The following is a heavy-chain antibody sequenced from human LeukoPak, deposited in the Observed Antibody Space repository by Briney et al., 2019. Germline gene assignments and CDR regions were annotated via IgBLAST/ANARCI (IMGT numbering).Heavy chain of an antibody. CDR2: INQDGSEE. V-gene: IGHV3-7*03. J-gene: IGHJ4*02. Sequence: GGSLRLSCAASGFTFSSYWMSWVRQAPGEGLEWVANINQDGSEEYYVDSVKGRFTISRDNAKNSLYLQMNSLRAEDTAVYYCARDPPLYPVNYFDYWGQGTLVTVSS. CDR1: GFTFSSYW. D-gene: IGHD2-2*02. CDR3: ARDPPLYPVNYFDY.